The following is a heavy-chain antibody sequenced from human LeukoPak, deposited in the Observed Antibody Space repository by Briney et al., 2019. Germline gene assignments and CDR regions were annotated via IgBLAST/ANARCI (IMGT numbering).Heavy chain of an antibody. CDR3: TTCTGGSCYSDY. CDR2: IKSKTTGGTT. J-gene: IGHJ4*02. V-gene: IGHV3-15*01. CDR1: GFTFSYYT. Sequence: GGSLRLSCAASGFTFSYYTMHWVRQAPGKGLEWVGRIKSKTTGGTTDFAAPVKGRFTISRDDSKNTLYLQMNSLKIEDTAVYYCTTCTGGSCYSDYWGQGTLVTVSS. D-gene: IGHD2-15*01.